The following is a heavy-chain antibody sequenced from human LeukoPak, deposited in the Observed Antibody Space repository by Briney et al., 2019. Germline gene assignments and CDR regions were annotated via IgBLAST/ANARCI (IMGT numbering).Heavy chain of an antibody. CDR1: GYTFTGYY. CDR3: ARFPVTLRGFDY. CDR2: INPNSGGT. V-gene: IGHV1-2*02. Sequence: GASVKVSCKASGYTFTGYYLHWVRQAPGQGLEWMGWINPNSGGTNYAQKFQGRVTMTRDTSISTAYMELSRLRSDDTAVYYCARFPVTLRGFDYWGQGTLVTVSS. J-gene: IGHJ4*02. D-gene: IGHD4-17*01.